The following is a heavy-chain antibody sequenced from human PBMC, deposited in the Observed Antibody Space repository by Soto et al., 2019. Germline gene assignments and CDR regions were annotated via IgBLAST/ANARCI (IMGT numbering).Heavy chain of an antibody. Sequence: GESLKISCKGSGYSFTSYWTTWVRQMPGKGLEWMGRIDPSDSYTNYSPSFQGHVTISADKSISTAYLQWSSLKASDTAMYYCAREMGPARDYYYAMHVWGQGTTVTVSS. J-gene: IGHJ6*02. V-gene: IGHV5-10-1*01. CDR1: GYSFTSYW. D-gene: IGHD2-8*01. CDR2: IDPSDSYT. CDR3: AREMGPARDYYYAMHV.